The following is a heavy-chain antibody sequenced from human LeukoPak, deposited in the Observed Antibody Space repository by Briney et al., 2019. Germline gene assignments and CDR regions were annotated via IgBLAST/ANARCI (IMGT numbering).Heavy chain of an antibody. CDR2: IIPILGIA. V-gene: IGHV1-69*04. J-gene: IGHJ4*02. D-gene: IGHD1-26*01. CDR3: ARDGRFAAYEPDY. CDR1: GGTFSSYA. Sequence: GASVKVSCKASGGTFSSYAISWVRQAPGQGLEWMGRIIPILGIANYAQKFQGRVTITADKSTSTAYMELSSLRSEDTAVYYCARDGRFAAYEPDYWGQGTLVTVSS.